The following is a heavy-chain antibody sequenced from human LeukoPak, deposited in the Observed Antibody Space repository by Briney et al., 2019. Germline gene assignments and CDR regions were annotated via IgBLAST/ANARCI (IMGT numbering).Heavy chain of an antibody. Sequence: SETLSLTCTVSGGSISSYYWSWIRQPPGKGLEWIGYIYYSGSTNYNPSLKRRVTISVDTSKTQFSLKLSSVTAADTAVYYCARASRSYDFWSGYHMDVWGKGTTVTVSS. CDR2: IYYSGST. D-gene: IGHD3-3*01. V-gene: IGHV4-59*01. CDR3: ARASRSYDFWSGYHMDV. J-gene: IGHJ6*04. CDR1: GGSISSYY.